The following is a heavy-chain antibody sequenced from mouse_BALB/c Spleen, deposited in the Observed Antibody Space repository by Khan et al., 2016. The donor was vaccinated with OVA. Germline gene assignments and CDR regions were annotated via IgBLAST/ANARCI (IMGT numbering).Heavy chain of an antibody. CDR3: ARDAGRY. CDR2: INPKNGVT. Sequence: EVQLQQSGPELVKPGASVKISCKTSGYTFTEYTLHWVKQSHGKSFEWFGVINPKNGVTSYNQTFKGKATLTVDKSSSTAYMEFRSLTSADSAVYYCARDAGRYWGQGTSVTVSS. V-gene: IGHV1-26*01. CDR1: GYTFTEYT. D-gene: IGHD3-3*01. J-gene: IGHJ4*01.